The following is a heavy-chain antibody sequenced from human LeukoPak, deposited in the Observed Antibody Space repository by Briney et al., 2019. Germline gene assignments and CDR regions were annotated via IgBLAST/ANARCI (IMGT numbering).Heavy chain of an antibody. Sequence: GGSLRLSCAASGFSISHYSMNWVRQAPGKGLEWVSYISSSGSTIYYADSVKGRFTISRDNAKNSLYLQMNSLRAEDTAVYYCAELGITMIGGVWGKGTTVTISS. J-gene: IGHJ6*04. V-gene: IGHV3-48*04. CDR3: AELGITMIGGV. CDR2: ISSSGSTI. D-gene: IGHD3-10*02. CDR1: GFSISHYS.